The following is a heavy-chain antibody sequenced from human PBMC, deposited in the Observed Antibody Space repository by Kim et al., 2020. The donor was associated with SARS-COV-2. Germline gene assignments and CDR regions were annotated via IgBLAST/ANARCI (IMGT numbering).Heavy chain of an antibody. J-gene: IGHJ4*02. V-gene: IGHV1-69*01. D-gene: IGHD3-3*01. Sequence: YAQKFQGRVTITADESTSTAYMELSSLRSEDTAVYYCARGYDFQDYYFDYWGQGTLVTVSS. CDR3: ARGYDFQDYYFDY.